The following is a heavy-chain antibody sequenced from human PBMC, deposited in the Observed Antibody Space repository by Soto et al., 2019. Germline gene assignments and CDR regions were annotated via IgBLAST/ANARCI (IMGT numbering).Heavy chain of an antibody. CDR1: GGSFSGYY. D-gene: IGHD6-19*01. J-gene: IGHJ6*02. CDR2: INHSGST. V-gene: IGHV4-34*01. CDR3: ARGSSGWYSRYYYGMDV. Sequence: SETLSLTCAVYGGSFSGYYWSWIRQPPGKGLEWIGEINHSGSTNYNPSLKSRVTISVDTSKNQFSLKLSSVTAADTAVYYCARGSSGWYSRYYYGMDVWGQGTTVTVSS.